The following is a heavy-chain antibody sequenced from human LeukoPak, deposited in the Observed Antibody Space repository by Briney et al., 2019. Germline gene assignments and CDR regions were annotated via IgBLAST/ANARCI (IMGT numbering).Heavy chain of an antibody. CDR2: IKSKTDGGAT. CDR3: TTVITLLAYDSSGWYAFDI. CDR1: GFTFSNAW. Sequence: KPGGSLRLSCAASGFTFSNAWMSWVRQAPGKGLEWVGRIKSKTDGGATDYAAPAKGRFTISRDDSKNTLYLQMNSLKTEDTAVYYCTTVITLLAYDSSGWYAFDIWGQGTMVTVSS. J-gene: IGHJ3*02. D-gene: IGHD3-22*01. V-gene: IGHV3-15*01.